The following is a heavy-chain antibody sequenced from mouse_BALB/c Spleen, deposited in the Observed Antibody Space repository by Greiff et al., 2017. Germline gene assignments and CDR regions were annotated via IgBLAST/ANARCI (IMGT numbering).Heavy chain of an antibody. V-gene: IGHV1-15*01. CDR3: TRRDWFAY. J-gene: IGHJ3*01. Sequence: LVESGAELVRPGASVTLSCKASGYTFTDYEMHWVKQTPVHGLEWIGAIDPETGGTAYNQKFKGKATLTADKSSSTAYMELRSLTSEDSAVYYCTRRDWFAYWGQGTLVTVSA. CDR1: GYTFTDYE. CDR2: IDPETGGT.